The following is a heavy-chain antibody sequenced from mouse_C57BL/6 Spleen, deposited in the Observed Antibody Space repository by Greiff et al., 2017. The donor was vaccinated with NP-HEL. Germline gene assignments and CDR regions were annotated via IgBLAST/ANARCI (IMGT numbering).Heavy chain of an antibody. CDR2: INPNNGGT. J-gene: IGHJ2*01. V-gene: IGHV1-26*01. CDR1: GYTFTDYY. D-gene: IGHD1-1*01. Sequence: EVQLQQSGPELVKPGASVKISCKASGYTFTDYYMNWVKQSHGKSLEWIGDINPNNGGTSYNQKFKGKATLTVDKSSSTAYMELRSLTSEDSAVYYGERASSPYCFDYWGQGTTVTVSS. CDR3: ERASSPYCFDY.